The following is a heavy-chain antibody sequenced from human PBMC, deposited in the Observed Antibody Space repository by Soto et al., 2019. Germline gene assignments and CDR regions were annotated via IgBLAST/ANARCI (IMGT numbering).Heavy chain of an antibody. J-gene: IGHJ4*02. Sequence: EVQLLEAGGGLVQPGGSLSLSCAASGFTFSSYAMSWVRKAPGKGLEWVSSVSGSSGSKSYADSVKGRFTISRDNSKSTVYLQMNSLRAEDTAVYFCAKDWCSGTTCYCLENWGQGTLVTVSS. D-gene: IGHD1-7*01. V-gene: IGHV3-23*01. CDR1: GFTFSSYA. CDR2: VSGSSGSK. CDR3: AKDWCSGTTCYCLEN.